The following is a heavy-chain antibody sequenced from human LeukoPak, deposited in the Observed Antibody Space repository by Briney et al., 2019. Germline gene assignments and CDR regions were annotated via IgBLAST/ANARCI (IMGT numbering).Heavy chain of an antibody. D-gene: IGHD2-21*01. CDR2: IYYSGST. J-gene: IGHJ6*02. CDR1: GGSISSYY. CDR3: ARGFHYYYGMDV. Sequence: SETLSFTCTVSGGSISSYYWSWIRQPPGKGLEWIGYIYYSGSTNYNPSLKSRVTISVDTSKNQFSLKLSSVTAADTAVYYCARGFHYYYGMDVWGQGTTVTVSS. V-gene: IGHV4-59*01.